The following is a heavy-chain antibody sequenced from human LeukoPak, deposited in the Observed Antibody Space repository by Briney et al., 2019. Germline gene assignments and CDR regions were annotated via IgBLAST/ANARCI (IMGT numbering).Heavy chain of an antibody. CDR3: AKGGSGSYYYYGVDV. CDR1: GLTFTSFG. D-gene: IGHD2-15*01. Sequence: GTSLRPSCAASGLTFTSFGMHWVRQAPGKGLEWVAVISPDGSNKYYADSVKGRFTISRDNSKNTLFLQMNSLRPEETAVYYCAKGGSGSYYYYGVDVWGQGTTVTVSS. V-gene: IGHV3-30*18. J-gene: IGHJ6*02. CDR2: ISPDGSNK.